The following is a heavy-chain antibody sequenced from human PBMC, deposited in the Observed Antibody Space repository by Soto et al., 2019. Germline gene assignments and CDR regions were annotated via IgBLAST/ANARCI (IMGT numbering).Heavy chain of an antibody. V-gene: IGHV1-2*02. Sequence: ASVKVSCKASGYTFTGYYMHWVRQAPGQGLEWMGWINPNSGGTNYAQKFQGRVTMTRDTSISTAYMELSRLRSDDTAVYYCARSSIAARHYYYYGMDVWGQGTTVNVSS. D-gene: IGHD6-6*01. CDR2: INPNSGGT. CDR3: ARSSIAARHYYYYGMDV. CDR1: GYTFTGYY. J-gene: IGHJ6*02.